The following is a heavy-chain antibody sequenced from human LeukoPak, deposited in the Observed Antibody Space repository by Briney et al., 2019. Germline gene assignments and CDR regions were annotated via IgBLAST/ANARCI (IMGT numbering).Heavy chain of an antibody. CDR3: AKGGKYSGSGSPDY. D-gene: IGHD6-6*01. V-gene: IGHV3-23*01. CDR2: VSGSGGNT. CDR1: GFTFSTYA. J-gene: IGHJ4*02. Sequence: GGSLRLSCAASGFTFSTYAMSWVRQAPGQGLEWVSGVSGSGGNTYYADTVKGRFTISRDNSYNTLYLQMNSLRAEDTAVYYCAKGGKYSGSGSPDYWGQGTLVTVSP.